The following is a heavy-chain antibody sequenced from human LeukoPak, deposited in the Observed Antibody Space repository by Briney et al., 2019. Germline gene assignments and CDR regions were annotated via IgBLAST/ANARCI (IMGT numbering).Heavy chain of an antibody. CDR2: ISYDGSNK. CDR3: ARTTTPHYYGSGSYALGY. Sequence: PGGSLRLSCAASGFTFSSYGMHWVRQAPGKGLEWVAVISYDGSNKYYADSVKGRFTTSRDNSKNTLYLQMCSLSAEDTAVYYCARTTTPHYYGSGSYALGYWGQGTLVTVPS. V-gene: IGHV3-30*03. CDR1: GFTFSSYG. D-gene: IGHD3-10*01. J-gene: IGHJ4*02.